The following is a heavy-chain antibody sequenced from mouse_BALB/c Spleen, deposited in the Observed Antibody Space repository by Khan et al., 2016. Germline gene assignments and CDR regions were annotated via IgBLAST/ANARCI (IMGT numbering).Heavy chain of an antibody. CDR2: IYPSDSYT. D-gene: IGHD1-1*01. Sequence: QVQLQQSGAELVKPGASVKLSCKASGYIFTSYWLNWVKQRPGQGLEWIGYIYPSDSYTNYNQKFKDRSALTVDRSSSTAYMQLSSPTYDDSAVYYCTRSDGRAYDYWVQGTALTVSS. J-gene: IGHJ2*01. CDR1: GYIFTSYW. V-gene: IGHV1-69*01. CDR3: TRSDGRAYDY.